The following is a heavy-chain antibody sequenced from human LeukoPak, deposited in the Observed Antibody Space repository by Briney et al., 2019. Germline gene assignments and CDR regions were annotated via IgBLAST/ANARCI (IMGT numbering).Heavy chain of an antibody. Sequence: PGGSLRVSCVASGFTFSDHWMHWVRQGPGKGLVWVSRINGAGTWPSYADSVKGRFTISRDNSKNTLFLQMYSLRDEDTAIYYCARGITNIAVGDYWGRGTLVTVSS. D-gene: IGHD6-19*01. CDR2: INGAGTWP. CDR3: ARGITNIAVGDY. J-gene: IGHJ4*02. V-gene: IGHV3-74*01. CDR1: GFTFSDHW.